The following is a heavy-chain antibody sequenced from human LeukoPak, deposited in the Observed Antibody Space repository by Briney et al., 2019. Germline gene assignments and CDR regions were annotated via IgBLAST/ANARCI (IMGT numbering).Heavy chain of an antibody. D-gene: IGHD2-2*03. V-gene: IGHV3-30-3*01. J-gene: IGHJ6*02. CDR3: ARVDNLRDYYGMDV. Sequence: PGGSLRLSCAGSGLIFSNYAMDWVRQAPGKGREWVAVISYDGINKYYADSVKGRFTISRDNSKNMLYLQMNSLRVEDTAVYFCARVDNLRDYYGMDVWGQGTTVIVSS. CDR2: ISYDGINK. CDR1: GLIFSNYA.